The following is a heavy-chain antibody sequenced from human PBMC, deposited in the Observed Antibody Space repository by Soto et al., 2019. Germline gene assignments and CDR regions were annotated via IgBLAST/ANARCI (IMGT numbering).Heavy chain of an antibody. CDR3: ARGYSGYDYRGYYYGMDV. D-gene: IGHD5-12*01. CDR1: GGSISSGGYS. V-gene: IGHV4-30-2*01. Sequence: QLQLQESGSGLVKPSQTLSLTCAVSGGSISSGGYSWSWIRQPPGKGLEWIGYIYHSGSTYYNPSLKSRVTISVDRSKNQFSLKLSSVTAADTAVYYCARGYSGYDYRGYYYGMDVWGQGTTVTVSS. J-gene: IGHJ6*02. CDR2: IYHSGST.